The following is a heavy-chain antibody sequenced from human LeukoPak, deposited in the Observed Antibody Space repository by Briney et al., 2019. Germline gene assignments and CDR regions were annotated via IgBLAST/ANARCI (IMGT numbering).Heavy chain of an antibody. V-gene: IGHV4-34*01. J-gene: IGHJ4*02. CDR1: GGSFSGYY. CDR3: ARGGYYDYVWGSYRLTLFDY. D-gene: IGHD3-16*02. Sequence: SETLSLTCAVYGGSFSGYYWSWIRQPPGKGLEWIGEINHSGSTNYNPSLKSRVTISVDTSKNQFSLKLSSVTAAGTAVYYCARGGYYDYVWGSYRLTLFDYWGQGTLVTVSS. CDR2: INHSGST.